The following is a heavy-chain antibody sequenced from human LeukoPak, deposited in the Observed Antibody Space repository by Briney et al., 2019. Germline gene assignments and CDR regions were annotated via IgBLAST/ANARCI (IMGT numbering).Heavy chain of an antibody. Sequence: SETLSLTCTVSGASISTRSNYWGWIRQPPGRGLEWIGSIYYSGSTYFNPSLQSRVTLSVDTSNSQFFLKLNSVTAADTAVYYCVRDYGDYARQYYYGMDVWGQGTTVTVSS. CDR3: VRDYGDYARQYYYGMDV. CDR2: IYYSGST. J-gene: IGHJ6*02. V-gene: IGHV4-39*01. D-gene: IGHD4-17*01. CDR1: GASISTRSNY.